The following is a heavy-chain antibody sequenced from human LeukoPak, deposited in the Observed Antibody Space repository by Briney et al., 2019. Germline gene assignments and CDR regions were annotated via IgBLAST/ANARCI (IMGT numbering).Heavy chain of an antibody. CDR1: GGSFSGYY. V-gene: IGHV4-34*01. Sequence: KSSETLSLTCAVYGGSFSGYYWSWIRQPPGKGLEWIGEINHSGSTNYNPSLKSRVTISVDTSKNQFSLKLNSVTAANTAVYYCARGGNYSNYDFFVFDYWGQGTLVTVSS. D-gene: IGHD4-11*01. CDR3: ARGGNYSNYDFFVFDY. CDR2: INHSGST. J-gene: IGHJ4*02.